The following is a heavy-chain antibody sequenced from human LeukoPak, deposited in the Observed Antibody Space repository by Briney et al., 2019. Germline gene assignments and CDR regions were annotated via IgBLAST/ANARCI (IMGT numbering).Heavy chain of an antibody. CDR2: INPNSGGT. Sequence: GSSVKVSCKASGGTFSGYAISWVRQAPGQGLEWMGRINPNSGGTNYAQKFQGRVTMTRDTSISTAYMELSRLRSDDTAVYYCARDPYSSRPGNWFDPWGQGTLVTVSS. V-gene: IGHV1-2*06. CDR3: ARDPYSSRPGNWFDP. D-gene: IGHD6-13*01. CDR1: GGTFSGYA. J-gene: IGHJ5*02.